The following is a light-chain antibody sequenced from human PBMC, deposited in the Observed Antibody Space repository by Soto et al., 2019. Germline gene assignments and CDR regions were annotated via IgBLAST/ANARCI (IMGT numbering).Light chain of an antibody. J-gene: IGKJ1*01. V-gene: IGKV3-20*01. Sequence: IVLTQSPGTLSLSPWEGATLSCRASQFVSNSYLAWYQQKPGQAPRLLIYGASSRATGIPDRFRGSGSGADFILTISRLEPEDFAVYYCQHYGSSSWTFGQGTKVDIK. CDR2: GAS. CDR3: QHYGSSSWT. CDR1: QFVSNSY.